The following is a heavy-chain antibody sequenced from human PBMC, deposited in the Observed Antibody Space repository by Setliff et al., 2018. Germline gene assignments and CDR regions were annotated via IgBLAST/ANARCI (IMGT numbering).Heavy chain of an antibody. Sequence: SVKVSCKASGGTFSSYAISWVRQAPGQGLEWMGRIIPIFGTTSYTQKFQGRVTITADEGTNTAYMELSSLRSDDTAMYYCARDRYFYDASGQRSGYYYYMDVWGKGTTVTVSS. J-gene: IGHJ6*03. CDR1: GGTFSSYA. D-gene: IGHD3-22*01. V-gene: IGHV1-69*13. CDR3: ARDRYFYDASGQRSGYYYYMDV. CDR2: IIPIFGTT.